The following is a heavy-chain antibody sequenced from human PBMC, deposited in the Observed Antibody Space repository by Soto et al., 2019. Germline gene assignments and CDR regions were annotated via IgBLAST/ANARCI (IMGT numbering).Heavy chain of an antibody. CDR1: GYSFMRYL. D-gene: IGHD2-2*01. J-gene: IGHJ4*02. CDR2: ISPGDSAT. V-gene: IGHV5-51*01. CDR3: AGRGPSDQDTSGFDH. Sequence: GDSLKISCKASGYSFMRYLIAWVRQVPGKGLEWMGSISPGDSATRYSPSFQGQVTLSVDTSISTAYLQLTSLRGSDSALYYCAGRGPSDQDTSGFDHWGQGTLVTVSS.